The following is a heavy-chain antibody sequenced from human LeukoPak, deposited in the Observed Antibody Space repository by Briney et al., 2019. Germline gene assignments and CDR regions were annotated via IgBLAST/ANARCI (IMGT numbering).Heavy chain of an antibody. V-gene: IGHV4-38-2*02. Sequence: SETLSLTCTVSGYSISSGYYWGWIRQPPGKGLEWIGSIYHSGSTYYNPSLKSRVTISVDTSKNQFSLKLSSVTAADTAVYYCARDPTYYDSSGYYSNWGQGTLVTVSS. CDR1: GYSISSGYY. D-gene: IGHD3-22*01. CDR2: IYHSGST. CDR3: ARDPTYYDSSGYYSN. J-gene: IGHJ4*02.